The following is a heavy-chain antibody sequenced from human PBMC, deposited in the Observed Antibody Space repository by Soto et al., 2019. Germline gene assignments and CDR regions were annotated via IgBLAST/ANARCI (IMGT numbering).Heavy chain of an antibody. J-gene: IGHJ4*02. CDR3: ARGSPHFDSSGYYYNEDY. V-gene: IGHV4-34*01. CDR1: GGSLSGTY. CDR2: INHSGRA. Sequence: SETLSLTCAVFGGSLSGTYWSWLRQPPGKGLEWIGEINHSGRATYSPSLKSRLTISLDTSKNQFSLKLSSVTAADTAVYYCARGSPHFDSSGYYYNEDYWGQGTLVTVSS. D-gene: IGHD3-22*01.